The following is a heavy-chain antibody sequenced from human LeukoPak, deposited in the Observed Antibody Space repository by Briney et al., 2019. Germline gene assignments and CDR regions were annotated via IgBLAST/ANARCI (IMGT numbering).Heavy chain of an antibody. CDR1: GFTFSGSA. D-gene: IGHD6-19*01. CDR2: IRSKANSYAT. V-gene: IGHV3-73*01. Sequence: GGSLTLSCAASGFTFSGSAMHWVRQASGKGLEWVGRIRSKANSYATAYAASVKGRFTISRDDSKNTAYLQMNSLKTEDTAVYYCTRLTHSSGSDYWGQGTLVTVSS. CDR3: TRLTHSSGSDY. J-gene: IGHJ4*02.